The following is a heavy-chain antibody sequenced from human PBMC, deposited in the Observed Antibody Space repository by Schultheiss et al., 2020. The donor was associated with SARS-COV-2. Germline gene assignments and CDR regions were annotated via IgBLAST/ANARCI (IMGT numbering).Heavy chain of an antibody. V-gene: IGHV3-15*01. J-gene: IGHJ6*02. CDR2: IKSKTDGGTT. CDR3: AKSVTTLYYGMDV. CDR1: GFTFSNAW. Sequence: GGSLRLSCAASGFTFSNAWMSWVRQAPGKGLEWVGRIKSKTDGGTTDYAAPVKGRFTISRDDSKNTLYLQMNSLRAEDTAVYYCAKSVTTLYYGMDVWGQGTTVTVSS. D-gene: IGHD4-11*01.